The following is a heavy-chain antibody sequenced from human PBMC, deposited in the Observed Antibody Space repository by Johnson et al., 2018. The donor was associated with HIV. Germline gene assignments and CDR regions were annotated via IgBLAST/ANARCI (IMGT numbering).Heavy chain of an antibody. CDR1: GFTFSSYW. CDR2: IKQDGSEK. V-gene: IGHV3-7*01. Sequence: EVQLVESGGGLVQPGGSLRLSCAASGFTFSSYWMSWVRQAPGKGLEWVANIKQDGSEKYYVDSVKGRFTISRDNAKNSLYLQMNSLRAEDTAVYYCARDLGNWDSPRSAFDIWGQGTMVTVSS. CDR3: ARDLGNWDSPRSAFDI. J-gene: IGHJ3*02. D-gene: IGHD1/OR15-1a*01.